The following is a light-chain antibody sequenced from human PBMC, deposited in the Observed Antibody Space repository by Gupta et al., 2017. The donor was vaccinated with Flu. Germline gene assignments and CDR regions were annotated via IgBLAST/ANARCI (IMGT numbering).Light chain of an antibody. CDR2: CAS. CDR1: QSDKNH. J-gene: IGKJ1*01. CDR3: QQHRSSPQT. Sequence: PAILTSTPGERATLACKASQSDKNHLAWFQQKPGQPPRLLIYCASNRPTGIPTRFSGSGSGTDFTLTNSSLEAEDLAVYYCQQHRSSPQTFGQGTKVEVK. V-gene: IGKV3-11*01.